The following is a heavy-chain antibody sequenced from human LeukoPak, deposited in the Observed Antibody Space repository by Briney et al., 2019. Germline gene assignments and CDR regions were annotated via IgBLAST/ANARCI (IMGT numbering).Heavy chain of an antibody. CDR3: AKPEYSSGWYGLDV. CDR1: GFTFSSYA. D-gene: IGHD6-19*01. CDR2: LSGSGGST. Sequence: PGGSLSLSCAASGFTFSSYAMSWVRQAPGQGREWVSALSGSGGSTYYADSVRGRFTISRDNSKNTLYLQMNSLRAEDTAVYYCAKPEYSSGWYGLDVWGQGTTVTVSS. J-gene: IGHJ6*02. V-gene: IGHV3-23*01.